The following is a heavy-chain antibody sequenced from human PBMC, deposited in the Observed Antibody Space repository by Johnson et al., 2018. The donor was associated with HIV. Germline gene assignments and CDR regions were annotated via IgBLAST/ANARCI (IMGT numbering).Heavy chain of an antibody. D-gene: IGHD2-15*01. CDR2: IYSGGDT. CDR1: GFTFDDYG. V-gene: IGHV3-66*01. Sequence: VQLVESGGSVVRPGGSLRLSCAASGFTFDDYGMSWVRQGPGKGLEWVSVIYSGGDTYYSDSVMGRFTISRDTSKNTLYLQMNSLRGDDTAVYYCTRVSSTSWALDIWGQGTMVTVSS. J-gene: IGHJ3*02. CDR3: TRVSSTSWALDI.